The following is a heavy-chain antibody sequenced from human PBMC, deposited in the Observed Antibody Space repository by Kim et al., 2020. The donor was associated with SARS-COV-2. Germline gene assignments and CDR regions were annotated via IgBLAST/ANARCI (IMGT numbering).Heavy chain of an antibody. CDR3: ARALGYCSVDSCHGEDF. CDR1: GYTFTRYA. V-gene: IGHV7-4-1*02. CDR2: INTNTGKP. Sequence: ASVKVSCKASGYTFTRYALNWVRQAPGQGLEWMGWINTNTGKPAYAQGFTGRFVFSSDTSVSTAYLQITSLRAEDTAIYYCARALGYCSVDSCHGEDFWGQGTLVSVSS. J-gene: IGHJ4*02. D-gene: IGHD2-15*01.